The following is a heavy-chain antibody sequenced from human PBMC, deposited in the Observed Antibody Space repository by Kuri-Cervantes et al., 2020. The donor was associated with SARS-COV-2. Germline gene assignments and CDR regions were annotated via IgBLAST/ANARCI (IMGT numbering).Heavy chain of an antibody. CDR1: GFTFDDYA. J-gene: IGHJ4*02. Sequence: SLKISCAASGFTFDDYAMHWVRQAPGKGLEWVSGISWNSGSIGYADSVKGRFTVSRDNAKNSLYLQMNSLRAEGTAVYYCARGIGIAAAGHWGQGTLVTVSS. CDR2: ISWNSGSI. D-gene: IGHD6-13*01. V-gene: IGHV3-9*01. CDR3: ARGIGIAAAGH.